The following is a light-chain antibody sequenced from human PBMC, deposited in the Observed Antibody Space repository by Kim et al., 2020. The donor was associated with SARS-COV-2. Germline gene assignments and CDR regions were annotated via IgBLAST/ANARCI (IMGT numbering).Light chain of an antibody. CDR3: QAWDSSTAV. J-gene: IGLJ3*02. V-gene: IGLV3-1*01. CDR1: KLGDKY. CDR2: QHT. Sequence: VSPGQTASITCSGTKLGDKYAYWYQQKPGQSPVLVIYQHTTRPSGISQRFSGSSSGNTATLTISPAQTMDEADYYCQAWDSSTAVFGGGTQLTVL.